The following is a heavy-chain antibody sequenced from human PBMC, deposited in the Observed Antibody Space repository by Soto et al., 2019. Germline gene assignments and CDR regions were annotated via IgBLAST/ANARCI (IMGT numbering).Heavy chain of an antibody. J-gene: IGHJ4*02. D-gene: IGHD1-26*01. CDR3: AKDHRALVGATTNDY. CDR2: ISGSGGST. V-gene: IGHV3-23*01. CDR1: GFTFSSYA. Sequence: EVQLLESGGGLVQPGGSLRLSCAASGFTFSSYAMSWVRQAPGKGLEWVSAISGSGGSTYYADSVKGRFTISRDNSKNTLYLQMNSLSAEDTAVYYCAKDHRALVGATTNDYWGQGTLVTVSS.